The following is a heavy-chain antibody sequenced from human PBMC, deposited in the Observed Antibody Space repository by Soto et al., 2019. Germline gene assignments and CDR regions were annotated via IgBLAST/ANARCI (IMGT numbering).Heavy chain of an antibody. J-gene: IGHJ4*02. Sequence: GGSLRLSCAASGFTFSDYYMSWIRQAPGKGLEWVSYISSSSSSYTNYADSVKGRFTISRDNAKNSLYLQMNSLRAEDTAVYYCARVGVYSYCTNGVCYWRSFDYWGQGTLVTVSS. CDR3: ARVGVYSYCTNGVCYWRSFDY. CDR1: GFTFSDYY. V-gene: IGHV3-11*06. D-gene: IGHD2-8*01. CDR2: ISSSSSSYT.